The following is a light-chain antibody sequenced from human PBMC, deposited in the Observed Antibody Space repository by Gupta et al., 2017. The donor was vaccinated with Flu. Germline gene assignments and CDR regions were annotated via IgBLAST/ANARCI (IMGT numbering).Light chain of an antibody. V-gene: IGLV1-40*01. Sequence: ATKPLIYSNNNRHSGVSDRFSGSKSGTSASLAITGLQAEDEADFYCQSYDSSMSGSDVVFGGGTKLTVL. CDR2: SNN. CDR3: QSYDSSMSGSDVV. J-gene: IGLJ2*01.